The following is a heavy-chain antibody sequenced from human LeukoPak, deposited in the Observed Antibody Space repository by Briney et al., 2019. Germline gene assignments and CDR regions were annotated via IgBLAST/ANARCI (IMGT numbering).Heavy chain of an antibody. D-gene: IGHD5-12*01. V-gene: IGHV1-46*01. CDR1: GYTFTSYY. Sequence: ASVKVSCKASGYTFTSYYMHWVRQAPGQGLEWMGIINPSGGSTSYAQKFQGRVTMTRDTSTSTVYMELSSLRPEDTAVYYCARSRGATDWFDPWGQGTLVTVSS. CDR2: INPSGGST. CDR3: ARSRGATDWFDP. J-gene: IGHJ5*02.